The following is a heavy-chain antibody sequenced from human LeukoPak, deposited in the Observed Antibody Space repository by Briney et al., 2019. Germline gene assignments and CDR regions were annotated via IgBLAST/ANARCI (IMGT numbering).Heavy chain of an antibody. Sequence: KPSETLSLTCAVYGGSFSGYCWSWIRQPPGKGLEWIGEINHSGSTNYNPSLKSRVTISVDTSKNQFSLKLSSVTAADTAVYYCARGRKRITIFGVVGNWFDPWGLGTLVTVSS. J-gene: IGHJ5*02. CDR2: INHSGST. CDR3: ARGRKRITIFGVVGNWFDP. V-gene: IGHV4-34*01. CDR1: GGSFSGYC. D-gene: IGHD3-3*01.